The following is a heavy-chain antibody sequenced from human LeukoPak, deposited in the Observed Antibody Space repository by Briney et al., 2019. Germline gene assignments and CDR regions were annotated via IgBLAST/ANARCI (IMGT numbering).Heavy chain of an antibody. CDR1: GGSFSGYY. V-gene: IGHV4-34*01. D-gene: IGHD5-18*01. CDR2: INHSGST. Sequence: SETLSLTCAVDGGSFSGYYWSWIRQPPGKGLEWIGEINHSGSTNYNPSLKSRVTTSVETSKNQFSLKLSSVTAADTAVYYCASGGYSYGLDYWGQGTLVTVSS. J-gene: IGHJ4*02. CDR3: ASGGYSYGLDY.